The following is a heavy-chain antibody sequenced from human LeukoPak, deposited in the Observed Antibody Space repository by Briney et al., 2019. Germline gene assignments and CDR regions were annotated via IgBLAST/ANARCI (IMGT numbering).Heavy chain of an antibody. CDR3: ARVMAARREDLNWFDP. Sequence: PSETLSLTCTVSGGSISSNGSYWGWIRQPPGKGLDWIGSIYYSGNTYNPSLKSRVTISVDTSKNQFSLNLTSVNAADTAVYYCARVMAARREDLNWFDPWGQGTLVTVSS. V-gene: IGHV4-39*07. D-gene: IGHD6-6*01. CDR2: IYYSGNT. J-gene: IGHJ5*02. CDR1: GGSISSNGSY.